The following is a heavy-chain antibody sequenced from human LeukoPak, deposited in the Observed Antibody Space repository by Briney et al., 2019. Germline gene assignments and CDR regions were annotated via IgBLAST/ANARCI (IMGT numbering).Heavy chain of an antibody. V-gene: IGHV1-18*01. Sequence: ASVKVSCKASGYTFTSYGVSWVRQAPGQGLEWMGWISGHNGNTKYEQRFQDRVTMTTDTSTSTAYMELRSLKSDDTAVYYCARANRGQLGNLKAFDIWGQGTMVTVSS. CDR3: ARANRGQLGNLKAFDI. D-gene: IGHD6-6*01. J-gene: IGHJ3*02. CDR1: GYTFTSYG. CDR2: ISGHNGNT.